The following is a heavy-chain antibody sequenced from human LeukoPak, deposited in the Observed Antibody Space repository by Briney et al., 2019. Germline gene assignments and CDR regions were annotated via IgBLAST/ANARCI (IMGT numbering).Heavy chain of an antibody. Sequence: ASVKVSCKASGYTFTSYGISWVRQAPGQGLEWMGWISAYNGNTNYAQKLQGRVTMTTDTSTSTAYMELRSLRSDDTAVYYCARVKRITMIVVVISETLDYWGQGTLVTVSS. CDR2: ISAYNGNT. CDR1: GYTFTSYG. J-gene: IGHJ4*02. V-gene: IGHV1-18*01. D-gene: IGHD3-22*01. CDR3: ARVKRITMIVVVISETLDY.